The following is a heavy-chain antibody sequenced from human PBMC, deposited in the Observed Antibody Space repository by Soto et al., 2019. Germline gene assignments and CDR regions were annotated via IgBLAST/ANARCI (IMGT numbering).Heavy chain of an antibody. CDR1: SGSFSGYY. CDR3: ARVWLYNYYYYYGMDV. V-gene: IGHV4-34*01. CDR2: VTDRGNT. Sequence: ETLSLTCAVYSGSFSGYYWSWIRQPPGKGLEWIGEVTDRGNTNYNPSLESRVTISGDTSKNEISLRLKSVTAADTAVYYCARVWLYNYYYYYGMDVWGQGTTVTVSS. D-gene: IGHD5-12*01. J-gene: IGHJ6*02.